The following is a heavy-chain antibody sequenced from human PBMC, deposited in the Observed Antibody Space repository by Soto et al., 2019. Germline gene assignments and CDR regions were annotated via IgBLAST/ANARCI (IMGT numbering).Heavy chain of an antibody. J-gene: IGHJ4*02. D-gene: IGHD3-16*01. V-gene: IGHV3-23*01. CDR2: VSATAGTT. Sequence: GGSLRLSCAASGFTFSNYAMSWVRQAPGKGLEWVSLVSATAGTTYYTDTVKGRFTISRDNSRNTVYLQMNSLKADDTAVYYCAKDRLAGGFDYWGQGTLVTVSS. CDR3: AKDRLAGGFDY. CDR1: GFTFSNYA.